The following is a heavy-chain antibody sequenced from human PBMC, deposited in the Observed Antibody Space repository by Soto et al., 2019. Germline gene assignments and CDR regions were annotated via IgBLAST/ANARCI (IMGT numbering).Heavy chain of an antibody. D-gene: IGHD3-16*02. Sequence: SETLSLTCTVSRGSISSYYWSWIRQPPGKGPEWIGFVHHSGTTNYNPSLESRVTISLDTSKNQFSLKLSSVTAADTAVYYCARQWGIYDYVWGSYRYTGPGFDYWGQGTLVTVSS. V-gene: IGHV4-59*08. CDR3: ARQWGIYDYVWGSYRYTGPGFDY. J-gene: IGHJ4*02. CDR1: RGSISSYY. CDR2: VHHSGTT.